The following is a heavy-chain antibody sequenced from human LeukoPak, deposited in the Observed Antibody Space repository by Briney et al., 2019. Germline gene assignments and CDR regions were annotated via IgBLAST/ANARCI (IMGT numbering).Heavy chain of an antibody. CDR2: FYYSGST. V-gene: IGHV4-39*01. D-gene: IGHD5-24*01. CDR1: GGSISYSSYY. Sequence: PSETLSLTCTVSGGSISYSSYYWGWIRQPPGKGLDWLGSFYYSGSTNYNPSLKSRVTISVDTSKNQFSLKLSSVTAADTAVYYCARHPPFAYNAYYFDYWGQGTLVTVSS. J-gene: IGHJ4*02. CDR3: ARHPPFAYNAYYFDY.